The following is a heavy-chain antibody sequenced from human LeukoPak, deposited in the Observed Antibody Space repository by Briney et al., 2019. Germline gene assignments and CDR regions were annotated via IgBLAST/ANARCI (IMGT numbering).Heavy chain of an antibody. V-gene: IGHV3-66*01. Sequence: PGGSLRLSCAASGFTVSSNYMSWVRQAPGKGLEWVSVIYSGGSTYYADSVKGRFTISRDNSKNTLYLQMNSLRAGDTAVYYCAITFGGVSVSANSDYWGQGTLVTVSS. J-gene: IGHJ4*02. CDR1: GFTVSSNY. D-gene: IGHD3-16*02. CDR3: AITFGGVSVSANSDY. CDR2: IYSGGST.